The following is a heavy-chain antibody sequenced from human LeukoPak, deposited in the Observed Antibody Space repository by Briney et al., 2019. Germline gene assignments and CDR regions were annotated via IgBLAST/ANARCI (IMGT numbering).Heavy chain of an antibody. J-gene: IGHJ4*02. D-gene: IGHD6-6*01. CDR1: GGSFSGYY. CDR2: INHSGST. Sequence: SETLSLTCAVYGGSFSGYYWSWIRQPPGKGLEWIGEINHSGSTNYNPSLKSRVTISVDTSKNQFSQKLSSVTAADTAVYYCARGGRQLLRYWGQGTLVTVSS. V-gene: IGHV4-34*01. CDR3: ARGGRQLLRY.